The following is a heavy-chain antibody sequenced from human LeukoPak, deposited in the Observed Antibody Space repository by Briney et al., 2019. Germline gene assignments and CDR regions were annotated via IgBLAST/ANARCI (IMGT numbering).Heavy chain of an antibody. CDR2: ISYDGSNK. J-gene: IGHJ4*02. D-gene: IGHD6-19*01. Sequence: PGGSLRLSCAASGFTFSSYAMHGVRQAPGKGLEWVAVISYDGSNKYYADSVKGRFTISRDNSKNTLYLQMNSLRAEDTAVYYCARDTGAVACDYWGQGTLVTVSS. CDR3: ARDTGAVACDY. V-gene: IGHV3-30-3*01. CDR1: GFTFSSYA.